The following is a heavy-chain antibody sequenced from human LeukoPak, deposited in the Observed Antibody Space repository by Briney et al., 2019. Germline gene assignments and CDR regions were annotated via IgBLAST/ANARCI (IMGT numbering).Heavy chain of an antibody. CDR3: ASSLKRDGYNDY. V-gene: IGHV4-38-2*02. D-gene: IGHD5-24*01. J-gene: IGHJ4*02. Sequence: SETLSLTCTVSGYSISSGYYWGWIRQPPGKGLEWIGSIYHSRSTYYNPSLKSRVTISVDTSKNQFSLKLSSVTAADTAVYYCASSLKRDGYNDYWGQGTLVTVSS. CDR2: IYHSRST. CDR1: GYSISSGYY.